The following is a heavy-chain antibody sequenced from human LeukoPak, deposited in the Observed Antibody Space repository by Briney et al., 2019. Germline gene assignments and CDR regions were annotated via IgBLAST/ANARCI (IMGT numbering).Heavy chain of an antibody. CDR2: IYPGDSDT. CDR3: ASRPYYYDSSGYPNDAFDI. CDR1: GYSFTSYW. J-gene: IGHJ3*02. Sequence: GESLKISCTGSGYSFTSYWIGWVRQMPGKGLEWMGIIYPGDSDTRYSPSFQGQVTISADKSISTAYLQWSSLKASDTAMYYCASRPYYYDSSGYPNDAFDIWGQGTMVTVSS. D-gene: IGHD3-22*01. V-gene: IGHV5-51*01.